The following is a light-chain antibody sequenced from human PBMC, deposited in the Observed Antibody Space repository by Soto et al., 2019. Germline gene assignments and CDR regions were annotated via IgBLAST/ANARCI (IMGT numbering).Light chain of an antibody. Sequence: QSVLTQPASVTGSPAQSITISCTGTRTDVGGYNYVSWYQQHPGKAPKLMIYDVSNRPSGVSNRFSGSKSGNTASLTISGLQADDESDYYCSSYPSSSTPYVVGTGTTV. V-gene: IGLV2-14*01. CDR1: RTDVGGYNY. CDR3: SSYPSSSTPYV. J-gene: IGLJ1*01. CDR2: DVS.